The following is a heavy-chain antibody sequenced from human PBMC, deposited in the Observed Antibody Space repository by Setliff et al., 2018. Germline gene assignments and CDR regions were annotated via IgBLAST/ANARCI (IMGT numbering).Heavy chain of an antibody. J-gene: IGHJ3*02. CDR1: RYSFTNYW. CDR2: IYPGDSDT. V-gene: IGHV5-51*07. Sequence: GESLKISCKGSRYSFTNYWIGWVHQMPGKGLEWMGIIYPGDSDTRYSPSFQGQVTISADKSISTAYLQWSSLKASDTAMYYCARQTIFGSDAFDIWGQGTMVTVSS. D-gene: IGHD3-3*01. CDR3: ARQTIFGSDAFDI.